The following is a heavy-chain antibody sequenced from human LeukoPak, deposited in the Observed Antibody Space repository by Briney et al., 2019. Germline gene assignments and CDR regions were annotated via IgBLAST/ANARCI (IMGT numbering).Heavy chain of an antibody. CDR2: IYYSGST. V-gene: IGHV4-59*02. J-gene: IGHJ4*02. CDR3: AREGLYGDYVWSLDY. CDR1: GFTVSSNY. Sequence: GSLRLSCAASGFTVSSNYMSWIRQPPGKGLEWIGYIYYSGSTNYNPSLKSRVTISVDTSKNQFSLKLSSVTAADTAVYYCAREGLYGDYVWSLDYWGQGTLVTVSS. D-gene: IGHD4-17*01.